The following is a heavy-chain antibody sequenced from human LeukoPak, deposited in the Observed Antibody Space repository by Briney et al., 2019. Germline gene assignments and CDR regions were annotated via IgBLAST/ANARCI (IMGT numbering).Heavy chain of an antibody. CDR1: GYTLTELS. Sequence: ASVKVSCKVSGYTLTELSMHWVRQAPGKGLEWMGGFDPEDGETIYAQKFQGRVTMTEDTSTDTAYMELSSLRSEDTAVCYCATVALDGGYSIAFDIWGQGTMVTVSS. D-gene: IGHD4-23*01. J-gene: IGHJ3*02. V-gene: IGHV1-24*01. CDR3: ATVALDGGYSIAFDI. CDR2: FDPEDGET.